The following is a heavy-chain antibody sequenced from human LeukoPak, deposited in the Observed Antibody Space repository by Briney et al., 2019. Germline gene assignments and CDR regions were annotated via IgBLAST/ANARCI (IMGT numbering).Heavy chain of an antibody. CDR3: ARGGTNLYSGSYPYDY. J-gene: IGHJ4*02. V-gene: IGHV3-7*01. CDR1: GFTFSSYW. D-gene: IGHD1-26*01. CDR2: IKQDGSEE. Sequence: GGSLRLSCAASGFTFSSYWMTWVRQAPGKGLEWVANIKQDGSEEYYIDSVKGRFTSSRDNAKSTLYLEMNSLRAEDTAVYYCARGGTNLYSGSYPYDYWGQGTLVTISS.